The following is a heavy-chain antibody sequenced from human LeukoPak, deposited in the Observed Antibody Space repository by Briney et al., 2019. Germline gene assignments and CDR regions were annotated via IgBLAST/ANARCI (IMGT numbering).Heavy chain of an antibody. J-gene: IGHJ4*02. CDR1: GGSISSGGYY. Sequence: SETLSLTCTVSGGSISSGGYYWSWIRQPPGKGLEWIGYIYHSGSTYYNPSLKSRVTISVDRSKNQFSLKLSSVTAADTAVYYCARGEWLRAIHYWGQGTLVTVSS. D-gene: IGHD5-12*01. V-gene: IGHV4-30-2*01. CDR2: IYHSGST. CDR3: ARGEWLRAIHY.